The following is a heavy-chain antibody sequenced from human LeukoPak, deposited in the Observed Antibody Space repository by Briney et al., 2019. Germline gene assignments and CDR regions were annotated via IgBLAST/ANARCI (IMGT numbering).Heavy chain of an antibody. J-gene: IGHJ3*02. CDR3: AKDQGYIALNAFDI. V-gene: IGHV3-23*01. Sequence: PGGALRLSCAASGFTFSSYAMGWVPQAPRKRLEWVSAICGSGGSTYYADSVKGRFTISRDNSKNTLYLQMNSRRAEHTAVYYCAKDQGYIALNAFDIWGEGTMVTVSS. CDR2: ICGSGGST. CDR1: GFTFSSYA. D-gene: IGHD3-16*02.